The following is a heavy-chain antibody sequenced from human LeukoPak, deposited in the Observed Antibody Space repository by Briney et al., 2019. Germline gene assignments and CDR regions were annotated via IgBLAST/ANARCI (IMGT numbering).Heavy chain of an antibody. V-gene: IGHV3-15*01. CDR1: GFTFSNAW. CDR3: TAWTRTLRNYYYGLDV. CDR2: VKSKVDGGTT. Sequence: GGSLRLSCAASGFTFSNAWMTWVRQAPGKGLEWVGHVKSKVDGGTTEFAAPVEGRFTISRDDSKNTVYLQMNSLKTEDTAVYYCTAWTRTLRNYYYGLDVWGQGTTVTVSS. J-gene: IGHJ6*02. D-gene: IGHD1-14*01.